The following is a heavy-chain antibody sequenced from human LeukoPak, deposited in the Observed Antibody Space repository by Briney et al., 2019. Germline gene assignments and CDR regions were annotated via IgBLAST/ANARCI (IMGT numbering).Heavy chain of an antibody. CDR2: IYYSGST. CDR1: GGSISSNSYY. V-gene: IGHV4-39*01. Sequence: SETLSLTCAVSGGSISSNSYYWGWIRQPPGKGLEWIGSIYYSGSTYYNPSLRSRVTISVDTSKNQFSLKLSSVTAADTAVYYCARTRYYYNSRSYGAPYYFDYWGQGTLVTVSS. J-gene: IGHJ4*02. D-gene: IGHD3-10*01. CDR3: ARTRYYYNSRSYGAPYYFDY.